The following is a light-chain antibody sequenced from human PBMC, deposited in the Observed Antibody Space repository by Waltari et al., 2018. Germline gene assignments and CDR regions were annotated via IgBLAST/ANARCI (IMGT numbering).Light chain of an antibody. CDR3: QTGGHGTWV. V-gene: IGLV4-69*01. Sequence: QLVLTQSPSASASLGASVRLTCTLDSGHSSNIIAWHQQQPEKGPRYVMKVNRDGSHSKGDEIRGRFSGSGSGAERYLTISSVQSEDEADYYCQTGGHGTWVFGGGTKLTVL. CDR1: SGHSSNI. CDR2: VNRDGSH. J-gene: IGLJ3*02.